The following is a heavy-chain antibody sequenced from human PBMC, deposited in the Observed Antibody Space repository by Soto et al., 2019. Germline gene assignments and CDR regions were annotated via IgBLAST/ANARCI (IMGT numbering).Heavy chain of an antibody. V-gene: IGHV3-33*01. CDR3: ARETTTYGMDV. CDR2: IWYDGSNK. J-gene: IGHJ6*02. CDR1: GFTFSSYG. Sequence: QVQLVESGGGVVQPGRSLRLSCAASGFTFSSYGMHWVRQAPGKGLEWVAVIWYDGSNKYYADSVKGRFTISRDNSKNTLYLQMNSLRAEDTAVYYCARETTTYGMDVWGQGTTVTVSS. D-gene: IGHD1-7*01.